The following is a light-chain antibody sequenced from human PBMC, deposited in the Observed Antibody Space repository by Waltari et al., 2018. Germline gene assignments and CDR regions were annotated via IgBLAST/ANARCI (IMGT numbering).Light chain of an antibody. J-gene: IGLJ2*01. CDR2: DVS. V-gene: IGLV2-14*03. CDR1: SSDGGNYNY. Sequence: QSAMTQHASVSGSPGQSITISCTGTSSDGGNYNYVSWYQQPPGKAPKLMIYDVSNRPSGVSNRFSGSKSGNTASLTISGLQAGDEADYYCSSYININTLVFGGGTKLTVL. CDR3: SSYININTLV.